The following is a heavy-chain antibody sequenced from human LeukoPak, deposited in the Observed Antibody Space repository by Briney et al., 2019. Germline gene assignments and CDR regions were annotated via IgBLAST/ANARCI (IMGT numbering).Heavy chain of an antibody. V-gene: IGHV4-59*11. CDR1: GGSISSHY. CDR2: IYYSGST. Sequence: SETLSLTCTVSGGSISSHYSSWIRQPPGEVLEWIGYIYYSGSTNYNPSLKSRVTVSVDTSKNQFSLKLSSVTAADTAVYYCARESYSAPAFDYWGQGTLVTVSS. CDR3: ARESYSAPAFDY. D-gene: IGHD1-26*01. J-gene: IGHJ4*02.